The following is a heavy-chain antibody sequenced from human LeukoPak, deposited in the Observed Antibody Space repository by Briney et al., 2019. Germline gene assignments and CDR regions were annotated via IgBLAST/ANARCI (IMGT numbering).Heavy chain of an antibody. CDR3: ARDTVTTFRFRDYYYYGMDV. V-gene: IGHV3-53*01. CDR2: IYSGGST. D-gene: IGHD4-17*01. CDR1: GFTVSTNY. Sequence: VGSLRLSCAASGFTVSTNYMNWVRQAPGKGLEWVSVIYSGGSTYYADSVKGRFTISRDNSKNTLYLQMNSLRAEDTAVYYCARDTVTTFRFRDYYYYGMDVWGQGTTVTVSS. J-gene: IGHJ6*02.